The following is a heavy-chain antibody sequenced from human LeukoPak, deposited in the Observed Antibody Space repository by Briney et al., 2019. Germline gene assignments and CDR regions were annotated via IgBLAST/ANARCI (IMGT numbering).Heavy chain of an antibody. CDR3: ARERGTSHLHFDY. Sequence: GGSLRLSCAASGFTVSSNYMSWVRQAPGKGLEWVSVIYSGGSTYYADSVKGRFTISRDTSKNTLYLQMDSLRAEDTAVYYCARERGTSHLHFDYWGQGALVTVSS. D-gene: IGHD1-26*01. CDR2: IYSGGST. J-gene: IGHJ4*02. CDR1: GFTVSSNY. V-gene: IGHV3-66*01.